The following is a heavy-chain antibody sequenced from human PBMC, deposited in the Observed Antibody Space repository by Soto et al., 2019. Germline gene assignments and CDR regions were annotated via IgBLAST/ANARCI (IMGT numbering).Heavy chain of an antibody. Sequence: EVQLVESGGGLVQPEGSLRLSCAASGFTFSDNYMDWVRQAPGKGLEWVGRIKNKANSYTTEYAAHVKGRFIISRDDSKNSVFLQMNRLKTDDTAVYDGTRVRLCSSLSSYYWGQGMLVTSSS. CDR1: GFTFSDNY. CDR3: TRVRLCSSLSSYY. J-gene: IGHJ4*02. CDR2: IKNKANSYTT. D-gene: IGHD6-13*01. V-gene: IGHV3-72*01.